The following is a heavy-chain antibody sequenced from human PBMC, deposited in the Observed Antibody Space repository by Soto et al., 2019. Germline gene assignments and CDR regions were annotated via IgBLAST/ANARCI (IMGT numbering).Heavy chain of an antibody. Sequence: PSETLSLTCTVSGDSISSCSWSWIRQVAGKGLEWIGRLYTSGSTKYSPSLKSRVSISLDTSNYQFSLKLSSVTAADTAVYYCARDGDGRMTTNPYYYNGMDVWGPGTTVTVSS. J-gene: IGHJ6*02. CDR1: GDSISSCS. CDR3: ARDGDGRMTTNPYYYNGMDV. V-gene: IGHV4-4*07. D-gene: IGHD4-4*01. CDR2: LYTSGST.